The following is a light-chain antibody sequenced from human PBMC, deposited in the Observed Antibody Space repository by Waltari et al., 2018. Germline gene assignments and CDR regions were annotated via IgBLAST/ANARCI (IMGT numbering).Light chain of an antibody. V-gene: IGLV7-46*01. Sequence: QAVVTQEPSLTVSPGGTVTLTCGSSTGAVTSGHYPYWFQQTPGQAPRTLIYNTTNKHSWTPARVSCSLLGGKAALTLSGAQPEDEAEYYCLLSYSGSRWVFGGGTRLTVL. CDR2: NTT. CDR3: LLSYSGSRWV. CDR1: TGAVTSGHY. J-gene: IGLJ3*02.